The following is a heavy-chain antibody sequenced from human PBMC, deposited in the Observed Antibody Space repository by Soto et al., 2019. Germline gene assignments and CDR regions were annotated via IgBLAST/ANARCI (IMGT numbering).Heavy chain of an antibody. CDR1: GFTFSIYA. D-gene: IGHD6-13*01. CDR3: AKQYILPGTGKYFDY. J-gene: IGHJ4*02. V-gene: IGHV3-23*01. CDR2: ISGGGGGT. Sequence: GGSLRLSCAASGFTFSIYAMSWFRQAPGKGLEWVSGISGGGGGTFYADSVKGRFTISRDNSRNTLYLQMNSLRAEDTAVYYCAKQYILPGTGKYFDYWGQGTLVTVSS.